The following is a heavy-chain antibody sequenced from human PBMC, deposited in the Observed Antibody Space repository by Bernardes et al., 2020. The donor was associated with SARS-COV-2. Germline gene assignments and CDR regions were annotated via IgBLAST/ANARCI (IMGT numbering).Heavy chain of an antibody. J-gene: IGHJ6*02. CDR1: GFTFSSYA. V-gene: IGHV3-30-3*01. CDR3: ARDKDWYGRYGMDV. D-gene: IGHD3-9*01. Sequence: GGSLRLSCAASGFTFSSYAMHWVRQAPGKGLEWVAVISYDGSNKYHADSVKGRFTISRDNSKNTLYLQMNSLRAEDTAVYYCARDKDWYGRYGMDVWGQGTTVTVSS. CDR2: ISYDGSNK.